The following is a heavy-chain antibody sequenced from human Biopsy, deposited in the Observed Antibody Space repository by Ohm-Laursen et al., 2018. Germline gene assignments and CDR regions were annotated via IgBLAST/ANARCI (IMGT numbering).Heavy chain of an antibody. D-gene: IGHD5-12*01. CDR3: AGRPWPNAFNI. CDR2: IYYSGST. V-gene: IGHV4-61*01. J-gene: IGHJ3*02. Sequence: SETLSLTCSVSGGSVSSGSYYWSWIRQPPGKGLEWIGYIYYSGSTNYNPSLKSRVTISVDTSRNQFSLKLSSVTAADTAVYYCAGRPWPNAFNIWGQGTKVTVSS. CDR1: GGSVSSGSYY.